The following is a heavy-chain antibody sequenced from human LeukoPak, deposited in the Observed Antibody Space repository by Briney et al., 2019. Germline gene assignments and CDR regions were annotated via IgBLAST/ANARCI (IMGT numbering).Heavy chain of an antibody. J-gene: IGHJ4*02. CDR3: ARDFGDPLQYYFDY. CDR1: GGSISSYY. CDR2: IYTSGST. Sequence: ASETLSLTCTVSGGSISSYYWSWIRQPAGKGLEWIGRIYTSGSTNYNPSLKSRVTMSVDASKNQFSLKLSSVTAADTAVYYCARDFGDPLQYYFDYWGQGTLVTVSS. D-gene: IGHD3-16*01. V-gene: IGHV4-4*07.